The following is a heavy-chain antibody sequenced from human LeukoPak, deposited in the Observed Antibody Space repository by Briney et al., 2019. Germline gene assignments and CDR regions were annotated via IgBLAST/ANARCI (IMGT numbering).Heavy chain of an antibody. J-gene: IGHJ4*02. D-gene: IGHD5-24*01. CDR1: GFTFSSYS. CDR2: ISSSSSYI. CDR3: ARGWLQSPSDY. V-gene: IGHV3-21*01. Sequence: GGSLRLSCAASGFTFSSYSMNWVRQAPGKGLEWVSSISSSSSYIYYADSVKGRFTISRDNAKNSLYLQMNSLRAEDTAVYYCARGWLQSPSDYWGQGTLVTVSS.